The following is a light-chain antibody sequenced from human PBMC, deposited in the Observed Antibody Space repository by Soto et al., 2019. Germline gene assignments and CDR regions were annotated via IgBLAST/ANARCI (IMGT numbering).Light chain of an antibody. Sequence: EIVLTQSPGTLSLSPGEGGTLSCRASQSVSSSYLAWYQQKPGQAPRLLIYGASSRATGIPDRFSGSGSGTDFTLTISRLEPEDFAVYYCQQYGSSLLTFGGGTKVDIK. J-gene: IGKJ4*01. CDR2: GAS. CDR1: QSVSSSY. CDR3: QQYGSSLLT. V-gene: IGKV3-20*01.